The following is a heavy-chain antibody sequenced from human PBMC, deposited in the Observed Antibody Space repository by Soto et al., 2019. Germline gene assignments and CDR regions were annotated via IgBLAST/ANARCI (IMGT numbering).Heavy chain of an antibody. CDR3: ARDYDFWSGYYAD. CDR1: GFTFSSYW. CDR2: IKQDGSER. D-gene: IGHD3-3*01. Sequence: GGSLRLSCAASGFTFSSYWMSWVRQAPGKGLEWVANIKQDGSERYYVDSVKGRFTISRDNAKNSLYLQMNSLRAEDTAVYYCARDYDFWSGYYADWGQGALVTV. J-gene: IGHJ4*02. V-gene: IGHV3-7*01.